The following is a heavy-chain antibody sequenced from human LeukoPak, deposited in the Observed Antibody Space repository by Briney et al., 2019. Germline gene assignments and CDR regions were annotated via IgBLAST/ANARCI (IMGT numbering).Heavy chain of an antibody. D-gene: IGHD5-24*01. CDR3: ARETPRRGETRDGYR. CDR2: IKQDGSET. CDR1: GFTFSNYW. V-gene: IGHV3-7*01. Sequence: PGGCLRLSCAASGFTFSNYWMNWVRQAPGKGLECLANIKQDGSETYYADSVKGRFTISRDNAKNSLYLQMNSLRAEDTAVYYCARETPRRGETRDGYRWGQGTLVTVSS. J-gene: IGHJ4*02.